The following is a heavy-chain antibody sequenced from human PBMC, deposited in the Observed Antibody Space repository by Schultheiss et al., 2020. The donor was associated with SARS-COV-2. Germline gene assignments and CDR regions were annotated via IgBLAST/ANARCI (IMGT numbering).Heavy chain of an antibody. CDR1: GFTFSSYS. Sequence: GESLKISCAASGFTFSSYSMNWVRQAPGKGLEWVSYISSSSSYIYYADSVKGRFTISRDNAKNSLYLQMNSLRAEDTAVYYCAKDDCSGGTCYPDYWGQGTLVNVSS. CDR2: ISSSSSYI. CDR3: AKDDCSGGTCYPDY. D-gene: IGHD2-15*01. V-gene: IGHV3-21*05. J-gene: IGHJ4*02.